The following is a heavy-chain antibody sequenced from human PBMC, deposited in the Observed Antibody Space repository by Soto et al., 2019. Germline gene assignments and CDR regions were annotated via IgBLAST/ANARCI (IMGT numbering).Heavy chain of an antibody. D-gene: IGHD6-13*01. CDR3: TRIAATGPFDY. J-gene: IGHJ4*02. CDR1: GFTFSNAW. CDR2: IKSKTAGGAT. Sequence: GGSLRLSCAASGFTFSNAWMSWVRQAPGKGLEWVGRIKSKTAGGATDYAAPVKGRFTISRDDSKNTLYLQMNSLKTEDTAAYFCTRIAATGPFDYWGQGTLVTVSS. V-gene: IGHV3-15*01.